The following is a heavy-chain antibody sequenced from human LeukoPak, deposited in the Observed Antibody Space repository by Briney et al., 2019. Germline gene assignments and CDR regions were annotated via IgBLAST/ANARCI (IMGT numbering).Heavy chain of an antibody. CDR2: INPNSGGT. CDR3: AREQDYIWGSYRADAFDI. CDR1: GYTFTGYY. J-gene: IGHJ3*02. V-gene: IGHV1-2*02. D-gene: IGHD3-16*02. Sequence: ASVKVSCKASGYTFTGYYMHWVRQAPGQGLEWMGWINPNSGGTNYAQKFQGRVTVTRDTSISTAYMELSRLRSDDTAVYYCAREQDYIWGSYRADAFDIWGQGTMVTVSS.